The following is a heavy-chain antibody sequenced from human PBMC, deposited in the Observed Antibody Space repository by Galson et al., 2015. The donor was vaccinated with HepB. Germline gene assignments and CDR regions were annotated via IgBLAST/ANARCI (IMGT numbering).Heavy chain of an antibody. V-gene: IGHV3-30*04. D-gene: IGHD3-10*01. CDR2: ISYDGSNK. CDR1: GFSFSRYA. Sequence: SLRLSCAASGFSFSRYAMHWVRQAPGKGLEWVAVISYDGSNKYYADSVKGRLTISRDNSKNTLYLQMNSLRVEDTAVYYCARDPMRPTMLRGVIIIYYHGMDVWGQGTTVTVSS. CDR3: ARDPMRPTMLRGVIIIYYHGMDV. J-gene: IGHJ6*02.